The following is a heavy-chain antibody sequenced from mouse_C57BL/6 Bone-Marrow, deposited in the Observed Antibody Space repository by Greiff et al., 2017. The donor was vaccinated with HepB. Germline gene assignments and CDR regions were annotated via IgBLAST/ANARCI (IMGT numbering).Heavy chain of an antibody. J-gene: IGHJ4*01. D-gene: IGHD2-5*01. CDR3: ARGSYYSNYDDAMDY. CDR1: GFSINSDCY. Sequence: EVKLEESGPSLVRPSQTLSLTCTVTGFSINSDCYWIWIRQFPGNKLEYIGYTFYSGITYYNPSLESRTYITRDTSKNQFSLKLSSLTTEDTATYYCARGSYYSNYDDAMDYWGQGTSVTVSS. V-gene: IGHV3-3*01. CDR2: TFYSGIT.